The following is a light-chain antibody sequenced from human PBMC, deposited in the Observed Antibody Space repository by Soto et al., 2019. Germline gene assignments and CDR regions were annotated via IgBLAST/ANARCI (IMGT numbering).Light chain of an antibody. Sequence: DIQMTQSPSSVSASVGDRVTISCRASQDISNWLAWYQQKPGKAPKLLIYGASSLLSGVPLRFSGSGSGTDFSLTISSLQPEDFATYYCQQANSFPRTFGQGTKVEV. V-gene: IGKV1-12*01. CDR1: QDISNW. J-gene: IGKJ1*01. CDR3: QQANSFPRT. CDR2: GAS.